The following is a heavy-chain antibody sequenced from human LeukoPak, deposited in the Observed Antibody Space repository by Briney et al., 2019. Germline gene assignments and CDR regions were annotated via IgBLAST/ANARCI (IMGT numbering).Heavy chain of an antibody. CDR3: AKSDSGWRVNTFDI. Sequence: PGGSLRLSCAASGFTFSSYWMSWVRQAPGKGLEWVANIKRDGSEKYYVDSVKGRFTISRDNARNSLYLQMNSLRAEDTAVYYCAKSDSGWRVNTFDIWGQGTMVTVSS. D-gene: IGHD6-19*01. CDR1: GFTFSSYW. J-gene: IGHJ3*02. CDR2: IKRDGSEK. V-gene: IGHV3-7*03.